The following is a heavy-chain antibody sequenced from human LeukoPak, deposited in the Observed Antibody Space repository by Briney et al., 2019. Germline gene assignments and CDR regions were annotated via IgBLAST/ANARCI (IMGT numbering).Heavy chain of an antibody. V-gene: IGHV5-51*01. D-gene: IGHD3-16*02. Sequence: GESLKISCKGSGYSFTNYWIGWVRQMPGKGLEWMGIIYPGDSDTTYKPSFQGQVTISADKSISTAYLQWSSLKASDTAMYYCARSRAETVPVWGSYRHHDAFDIWGQGTMVTVSS. CDR2: IYPGDSDT. J-gene: IGHJ3*02. CDR3: ARSRAETVPVWGSYRHHDAFDI. CDR1: GYSFTNYW.